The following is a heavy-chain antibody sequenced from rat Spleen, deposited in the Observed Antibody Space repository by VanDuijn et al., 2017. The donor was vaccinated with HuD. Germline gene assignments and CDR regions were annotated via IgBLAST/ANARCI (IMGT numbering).Heavy chain of an antibody. CDR2: ISTSGGST. CDR1: GFTFDDFY. V-gene: IGHV5-46*01. D-gene: IGHD1-2*01. Sequence: EVQLVESDGGLVQPGRSLKLSCAASGFTFDDFYMAWVRQAPTKGLEWVATISTSGGSTYYRDSVKGRFTISRDNAKSTLYLQMNSLRSEDTATYYCTREGYSSYGYWGQGVMVTVSS. CDR3: TREGYSSYGY. J-gene: IGHJ2*01.